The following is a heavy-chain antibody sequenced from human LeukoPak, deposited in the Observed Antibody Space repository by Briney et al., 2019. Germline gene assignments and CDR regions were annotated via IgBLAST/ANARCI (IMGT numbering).Heavy chain of an antibody. V-gene: IGHV3-30-3*01. J-gene: IGHJ4*02. Sequence: PGGSLRLSCAASGFTFSSYSMCWVRQAPGKGLEWVAVISYDGSNKYYADSVKGRFTISRDNSKNTLYLQMNSLRAEDTAVYYCARDSSTLDYWGQGTLVTVSS. CDR1: GFTFSSYS. CDR2: ISYDGSNK. D-gene: IGHD6-13*01. CDR3: ARDSSTLDY.